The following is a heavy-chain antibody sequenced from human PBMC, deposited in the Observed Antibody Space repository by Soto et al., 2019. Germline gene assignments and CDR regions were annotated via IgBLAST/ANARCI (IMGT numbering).Heavy chain of an antibody. V-gene: IGHV1-24*01. Sequence: ASVKVSCKVSGYTLTELSMHWVRQAPGKGLEWMGGFDPEDGETIYAQKFQGRVTMTEDTSTDTAYMELSSLRSEDTAVYYCATAGQISGYYYHYSGIAVWGQGTTVTVSS. J-gene: IGHJ6*02. D-gene: IGHD3-3*01. CDR3: ATAGQISGYYYHYSGIAV. CDR2: FDPEDGET. CDR1: GYTLTELS.